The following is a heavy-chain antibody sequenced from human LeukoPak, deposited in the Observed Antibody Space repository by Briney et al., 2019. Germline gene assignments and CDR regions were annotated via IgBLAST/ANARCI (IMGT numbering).Heavy chain of an antibody. J-gene: IGHJ6*02. CDR3: ARDQLKFGVVTDYGMDV. D-gene: IGHD3-3*01. CDR1: GYTFTGYY. CDR2: INPNSGGT. Sequence: ASVKVSCKASGYTFTGYYMHWVRQAPGQGLEWMGWINPNSGGTNYAQKFQGRVTMTRDTSISTAYMELSRLRSDDTAVYYCARDQLKFGVVTDYGMDVWGQGTTVTVSS. V-gene: IGHV1-2*02.